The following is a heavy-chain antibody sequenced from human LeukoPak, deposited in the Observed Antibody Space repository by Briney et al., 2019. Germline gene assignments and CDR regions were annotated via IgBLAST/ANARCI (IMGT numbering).Heavy chain of an antibody. V-gene: IGHV3-30*02. CDR3: ARLDSS. D-gene: IGHD3-22*01. CDR2: IRYDGINK. Sequence: GGSLRLSCAASGFIFSSYGMHWVRQAPGKGLEWVTFIRYDGINKYYADSVKGRFTVSRDNSKNTLYLQMNSLRAEDTAVYYCARLDSSWGQGTLVTVSS. CDR1: GFIFSSYG. J-gene: IGHJ4*02.